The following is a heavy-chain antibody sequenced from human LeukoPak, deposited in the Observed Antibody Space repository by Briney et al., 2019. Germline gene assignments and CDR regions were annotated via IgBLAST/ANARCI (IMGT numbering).Heavy chain of an antibody. Sequence: PGGSLRLSCAASGFTFSSYWMHWVRQAPGKGLVWVSRINSDGSSTSYADSVKGRFTISRDNAKNTLYLQMNSLRAEDTAVYYCARDLMTTVHYYYYYYMDVWGKGTTVTISS. CDR3: ARDLMTTVHYYYYYYMDV. CDR2: INSDGSST. CDR1: GFTFSSYW. V-gene: IGHV3-74*01. J-gene: IGHJ6*03. D-gene: IGHD4-17*01.